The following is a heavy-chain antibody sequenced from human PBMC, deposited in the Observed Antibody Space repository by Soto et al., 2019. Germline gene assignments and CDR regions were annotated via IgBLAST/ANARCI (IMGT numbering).Heavy chain of an antibody. V-gene: IGHV3-48*01. CDR1: GFTFSRYS. Sequence: GGSLRLSCAGSGFTFSRYSMNWVRQAPGKGLEWVSYISVSSGTIYYADSVRGRFTISRDNANNSLSLQMNSLRGEDTAVYYCARVSGSYEANFDYWGQGALVTVSS. CDR2: ISVSSGTI. CDR3: ARVSGSYEANFDY. J-gene: IGHJ4*02. D-gene: IGHD1-26*01.